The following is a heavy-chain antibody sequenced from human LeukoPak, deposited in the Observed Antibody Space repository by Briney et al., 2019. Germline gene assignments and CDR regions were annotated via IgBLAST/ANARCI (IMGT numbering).Heavy chain of an antibody. CDR1: GFTFRGHW. CDR3: VRDATGLTN. D-gene: IGHD4-11*01. Sequence: GGSLGLSCVASGFTFRGHWMNWVRQAPGQGMEWVANINTDGSGKYHVDSVQGRFTISRDNAKNSLYLQMNSLRAEDTAVYYCVRDATGLTNWGQGTLVTVSS. V-gene: IGHV3-7*01. J-gene: IGHJ4*02. CDR2: INTDGSGK.